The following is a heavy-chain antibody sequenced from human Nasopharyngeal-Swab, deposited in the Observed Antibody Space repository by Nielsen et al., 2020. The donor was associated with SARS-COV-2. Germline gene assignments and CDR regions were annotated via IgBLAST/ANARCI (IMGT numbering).Heavy chain of an antibody. CDR2: IIPIFGTA. CDR1: GGTFSSYA. CDR3: ARDSSPDYYYYYMDV. Sequence: SVKVSCKASGGTFSSYAIRWVRQAPGQGLEWMGGIIPIFGTANYAQKFQGRVTITADESTSTAYMELSSLRSEDTAVYYCARDSSPDYYYYYMDVWGKGTTVTVSS. V-gene: IGHV1-69*13. J-gene: IGHJ6*03. D-gene: IGHD6-19*01.